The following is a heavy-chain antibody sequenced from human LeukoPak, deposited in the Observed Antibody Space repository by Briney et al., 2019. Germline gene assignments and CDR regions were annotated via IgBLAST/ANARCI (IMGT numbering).Heavy chain of an antibody. CDR3: ARAKRNGFDI. V-gene: IGHV3-48*01. CDR1: GFTFSSYS. Sequence: GGSLRLSCAASGFTFSSYSMNWVRQAPGKGLEWVSYIRSSSSTIYYADSVKGRFTISRDNAKNSLYLQMNSLRAEDTAVYYCARAKRNGFDIWGQGTMVTVSP. CDR2: IRSSSSTI. J-gene: IGHJ3*02.